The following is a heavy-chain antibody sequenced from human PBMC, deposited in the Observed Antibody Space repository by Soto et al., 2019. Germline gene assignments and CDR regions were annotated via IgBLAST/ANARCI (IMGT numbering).Heavy chain of an antibody. V-gene: IGHV1-46*03. Sequence: GASVKVSCQASGYNFTSYYMPCVRQAPGQRLEWMGIINPSGGSTSYAQKFQGRVTMTRDTSTSTVYMELSSLRSEDTAVYYCARPYYDILTGSNPGAFDIWGQGTMVTVSS. CDR2: INPSGGST. J-gene: IGHJ3*02. D-gene: IGHD3-9*01. CDR3: ARPYYDILTGSNPGAFDI. CDR1: GYNFTSYY.